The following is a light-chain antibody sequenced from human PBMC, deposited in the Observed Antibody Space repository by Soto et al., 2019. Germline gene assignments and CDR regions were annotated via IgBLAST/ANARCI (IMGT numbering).Light chain of an antibody. CDR3: QQYGSSPP. CDR1: QSVSSSY. J-gene: IGKJ1*01. CDR2: GAS. Sequence: EIVLTQSPGTLSLSPGERATLSCRASQSVSSSYLAWYQQKPGQAPRLLIYGASSRATGIPDRFSGRGSGTDITLAISRLEPDDCAVYSGQQYGSSPPVGQGTRLELK. V-gene: IGKV3-20*01.